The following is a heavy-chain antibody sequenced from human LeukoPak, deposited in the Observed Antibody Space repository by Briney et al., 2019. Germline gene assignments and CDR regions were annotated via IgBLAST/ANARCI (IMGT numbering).Heavy chain of an antibody. CDR2: ISGSGGST. CDR3: ARGKMRFLGYYDYYYGMDV. CDR1: GFTFSSQA. J-gene: IGHJ6*02. Sequence: GGSLRLSCAASGFTFSSQAMSWVRQAPGKGLEWVSSISGSGGSTYYADSVKGRFTVSRDNSKNTLFLQMSSLRGEDTALYFCARGKMRFLGYYDYYYGMDVWGQGTTVTVSS. V-gene: IGHV3-23*01. D-gene: IGHD3-3*01.